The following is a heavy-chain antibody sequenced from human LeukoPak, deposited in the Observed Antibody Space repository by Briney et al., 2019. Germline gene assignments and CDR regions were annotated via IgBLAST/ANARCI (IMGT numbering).Heavy chain of an antibody. CDR1: GGSISSSSYY. J-gene: IGHJ5*02. Sequence: PSETLSLTCTVSGGSISSSSYYWGWIRQPPGKGLEWIGSIYYSGSTNYNPSLKSRVTISVDTSKNQFSLKLSSVTAADTAVYYCAILPSGYSYAHGGGWFDPWGQGTLVTVSS. D-gene: IGHD5-18*01. CDR2: IYYSGST. V-gene: IGHV4-39*07. CDR3: AILPSGYSYAHGGGWFDP.